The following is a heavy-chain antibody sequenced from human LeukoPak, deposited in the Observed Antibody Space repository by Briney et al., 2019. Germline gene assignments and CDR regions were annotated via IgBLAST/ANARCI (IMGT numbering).Heavy chain of an antibody. CDR2: INHSGST. CDR3: ARGGGYFNY. J-gene: IGHJ4*02. Sequence: SETLSLTCAVYGGSFSGYYWSWIRQPPGKGLEWIGEINHSGSTNYNPSLKSRVTISVDTSKTQLSLKLSSVTAADTAVYYCARGGGYFNYWGQGTLVTVSS. CDR1: GGSFSGYY. V-gene: IGHV4-34*01. D-gene: IGHD3-16*01.